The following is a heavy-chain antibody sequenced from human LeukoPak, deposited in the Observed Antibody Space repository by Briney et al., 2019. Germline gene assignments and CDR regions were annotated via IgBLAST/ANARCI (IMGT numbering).Heavy chain of an antibody. CDR1: GFTFSDYY. D-gene: IGHD3-22*01. Sequence: GGSLRLSCAASGFTFSDYYMSWIRQAPGKGLEWVSYISSSGSTIYYADSVKGRFTISRDNAKNSLYLQMNSLRAEDTAVYCCARDTFPNYYDSSGPTPILAYWGQGTLVTVSS. V-gene: IGHV3-11*01. CDR3: ARDTFPNYYDSSGPTPILAY. CDR2: ISSSGSTI. J-gene: IGHJ4*02.